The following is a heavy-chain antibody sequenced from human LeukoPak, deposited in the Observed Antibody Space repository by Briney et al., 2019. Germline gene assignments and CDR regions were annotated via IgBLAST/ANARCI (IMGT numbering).Heavy chain of an antibody. V-gene: IGHV3-48*02. CDR3: AESPYCSGGTCYSFWGY. D-gene: IGHD2-15*01. Sequence: GGSLRLSCAASGFTFSTSSMNWVRQAPGKGLEWVSYISSSSDIFYADSVKGRFTISRDNAKNSLFLQMNSLRDDDTAVHYCAESPYCSGGTCYSFWGYWGQGTLVTVSS. J-gene: IGHJ4*02. CDR2: ISSSSDI. CDR1: GFTFSTSS.